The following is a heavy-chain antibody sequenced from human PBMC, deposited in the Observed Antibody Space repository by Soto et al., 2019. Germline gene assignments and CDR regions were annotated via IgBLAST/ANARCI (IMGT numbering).Heavy chain of an antibody. CDR2: IMPIFGTA. CDR3: TRGTGDDYFDY. D-gene: IGHD7-27*01. J-gene: IGHJ4*02. CDR1: GGTFSSYA. V-gene: IGHV1-69*12. Sequence: QVQLVQSGAEVKKAGSSVKVSCKASGGTFSSYAISWVRQAPGQGLEWMGGIMPIFGTANYAQKYQGIVTTTANESTSTAYMKLSSLRAEDTAVYYCTRGTGDDYFDYWGQGTLVTVSS.